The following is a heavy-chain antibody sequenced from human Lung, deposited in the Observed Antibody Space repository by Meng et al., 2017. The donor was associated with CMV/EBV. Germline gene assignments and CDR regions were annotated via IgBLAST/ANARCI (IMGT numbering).Heavy chain of an antibody. Sequence: QVRSGAAGPALVKPSATPSPTGAVSSDSITNHSWWAWVRQPPGKGREWIGEIPHRGSSAYNPSLKSRVSMSIDKSKNQFSLKLTSVTAADTAVYHCLRRSGGSVWGQGTLVTVSS. CDR3: LRRSGGSV. V-gene: IGHV4-4*02. J-gene: IGHJ1*01. CDR1: SDSITNHSW. D-gene: IGHD3-10*01. CDR2: IPHRGSS.